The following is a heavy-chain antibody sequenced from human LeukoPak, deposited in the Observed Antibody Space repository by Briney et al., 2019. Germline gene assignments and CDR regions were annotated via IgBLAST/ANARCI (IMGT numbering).Heavy chain of an antibody. CDR1: GFTFSTYS. Sequence: GGSLRLSCAPSGFTFSTYSLNWVRQAPGKGLEWVSFISSSSSYIHYADSVRGRFTVSRDNAKNSLYLQMNSLRAEDTAVYYCARERGYDDDYYYYTMDVWGKGTTVTVSS. V-gene: IGHV3-21*01. D-gene: IGHD5-12*01. CDR2: ISSSSSYI. CDR3: ARERGYDDDYYYYTMDV. J-gene: IGHJ6*03.